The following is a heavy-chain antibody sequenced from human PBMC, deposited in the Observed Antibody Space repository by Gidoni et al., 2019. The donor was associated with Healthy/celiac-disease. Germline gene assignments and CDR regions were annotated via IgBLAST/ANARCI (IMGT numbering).Heavy chain of an antibody. CDR1: GLTFSSYA. V-gene: IGHV3-30-3*01. Sequence: QVQLVESGGGVVQPGRALRLSGAASGLTFSSYAMHWVRQAPGKGLEWVAVISYVGSHQSYADSVDGLFTISRDNSKNTLYLQMNSLRAEDTAVYYCAREAMLRDDAFDIWGQGTMVTVSS. CDR2: ISYVGSHQ. D-gene: IGHD3-10*02. CDR3: AREAMLRDDAFDI. J-gene: IGHJ3*02.